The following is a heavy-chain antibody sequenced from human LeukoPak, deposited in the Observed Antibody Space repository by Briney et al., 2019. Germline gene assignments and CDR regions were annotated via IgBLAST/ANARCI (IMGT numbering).Heavy chain of an antibody. D-gene: IGHD6-19*01. V-gene: IGHV5-51*01. CDR1: GYRFTSYW. J-gene: IGHJ5*02. CDR2: IYPGDSDT. CDR3: ARHDQLAGTYNWFDP. Sequence: GESLKISCKGSGYRFTSYWIGWVRQMPGKGLEWMGIIYPGDSDTRYSPSFQGQVTISADKSISTAYLQWSSLKASDTAMYYCARHDQLAGTYNWFDPWGQGTLVTVSS.